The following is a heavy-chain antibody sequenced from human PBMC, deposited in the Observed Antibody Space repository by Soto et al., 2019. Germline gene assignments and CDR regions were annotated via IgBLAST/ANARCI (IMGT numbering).Heavy chain of an antibody. Sequence: VQLVQSGAEVKKPGSSVKVSCKASGGTFSNYPISWVRQAPGQGLEWMGGIIPIFGTVNYAQKFQGRVTITADESTSTAYMELSSLRSEDTSVYYCARGNPSWLQLWYFDLWGRGTLCTVSS. V-gene: IGHV1-69*12. D-gene: IGHD5-12*01. CDR3: ARGNPSWLQLWYFDL. CDR2: IIPIFGTV. CDR1: GGTFSNYP. J-gene: IGHJ2*01.